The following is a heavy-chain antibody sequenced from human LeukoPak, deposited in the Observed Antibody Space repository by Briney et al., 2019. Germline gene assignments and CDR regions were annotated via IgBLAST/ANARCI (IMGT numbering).Heavy chain of an antibody. CDR2: ISSSSSYI. CDR3: ARDQRGWPGPFDY. CDR1: GFTFSSYS. D-gene: IGHD6-19*01. J-gene: IGHJ4*02. V-gene: IGHV3-21*01. Sequence: GGSLRLSCAASGFTFSSYSMNWVRQAPGKGLEWVSSISSSSSYIYYADSVKGRFTISRDNAKNSLYLQMNSLRAEDTAVYYCARDQRGWPGPFDYWGQGTLVTVSS.